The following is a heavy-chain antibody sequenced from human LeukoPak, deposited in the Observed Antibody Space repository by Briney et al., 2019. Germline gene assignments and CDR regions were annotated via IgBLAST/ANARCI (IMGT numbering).Heavy chain of an antibody. CDR3: ARARVEMATKSAGGYFDY. CDR1: GFTFRSYW. D-gene: IGHD5-24*01. J-gene: IGHJ4*02. Sequence: PGGSLRLSCAASGFTFRSYWMSWVRQPPGKGLEWIGEINHSGSTNYNPSLKSRVTISVDTSKNQFSLKLSSVTAADTAVYYCARARVEMATKSAGGYFDYWGQGTLVTVSS. V-gene: IGHV4-34*01. CDR2: INHSGST.